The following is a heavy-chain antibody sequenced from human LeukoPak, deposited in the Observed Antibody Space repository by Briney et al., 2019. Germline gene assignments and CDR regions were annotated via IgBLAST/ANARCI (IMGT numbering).Heavy chain of an antibody. CDR3: AHRVQQYISSSGHGPAHYYYMDV. CDR2: IYWDDDK. J-gene: IGHJ6*03. V-gene: IGHV2-5*02. D-gene: IGHD6-6*01. CDR1: GFSLSTSGVG. Sequence: SGPTLVNPTQTLTLTCTFSGFSLSTSGVGVGWIRQPPGKALEWLALIYWDDDKHYSPSLKSRLTITKDTSKNQVVLTMTNMDPVDTATYYCAHRVQQYISSSGHGPAHYYYMDVWGKGTTVTVS.